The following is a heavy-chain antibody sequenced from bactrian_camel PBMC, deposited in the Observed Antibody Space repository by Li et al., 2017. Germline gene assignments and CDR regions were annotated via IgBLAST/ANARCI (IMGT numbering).Heavy chain of an antibody. CDR2: VDIDGAK. CDR1: DDRKCPYD. D-gene: IGHD2*01. Sequence: HVQLVESGGGSAQTGGSLTLTCVASDDRKCPYDMAWYRQSPGEERSFVSRVDIDGAKSYADSVKGRFTVSRDNGKNSVYLQMDSLKLEDTAMYYCAADFGPYCSGPYLARRANFEGQGTQVTVS. J-gene: IGHJ4*01. V-gene: IGHV3S53*01.